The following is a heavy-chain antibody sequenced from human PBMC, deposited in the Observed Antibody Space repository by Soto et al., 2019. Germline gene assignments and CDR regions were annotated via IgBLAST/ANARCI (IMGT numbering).Heavy chain of an antibody. J-gene: IGHJ6*02. V-gene: IGHV1-69*13. CDR2: IIPIFGTA. Sequence: SVKVSCKASGGTFSSYAISWVRQAPGQGLEWMGGIIPIFGTANYAQKFQGRVTITADESTSTAYMELSSLRSEDTAVYYRARDPGSSQGVSYYYYYGMDVWGQGTTVTVSS. D-gene: IGHD6-6*01. CDR3: ARDPGSSQGVSYYYYYGMDV. CDR1: GGTFSSYA.